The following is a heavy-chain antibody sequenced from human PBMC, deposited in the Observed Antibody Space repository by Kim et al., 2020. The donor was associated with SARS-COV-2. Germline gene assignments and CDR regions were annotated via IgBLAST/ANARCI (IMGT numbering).Heavy chain of an antibody. V-gene: IGHV1-69*13. Sequence: SVKVSCKASGGTFSSYAISWVRQAPGQGLEWMGGIIPIFGTANYAQKFQGRVTITADESTSTAYMELSSLRSEDTAVYYCARDGDGYKYRAPYYGMDVWGQGTTVTVSS. CDR1: GGTFSSYA. J-gene: IGHJ6*02. CDR2: IIPIFGTA. D-gene: IGHD2-21*01. CDR3: ARDGDGYKYRAPYYGMDV.